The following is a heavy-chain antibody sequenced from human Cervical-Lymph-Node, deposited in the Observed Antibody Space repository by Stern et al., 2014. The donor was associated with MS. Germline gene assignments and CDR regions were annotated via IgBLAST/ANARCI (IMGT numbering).Heavy chain of an antibody. V-gene: IGHV1-2*02. CDR1: GYTFTGYY. Sequence: QVQLVQSGAEVKKPGASVKVSCKASGYTFTGYYMHWVRQAPGQGLEWMGWINPDSGDPNYAQKFQGRVTMTRNTYISTAYMELSRLRSDDTAVYYCAREGRGLGYCSGGTACLPIDYWGQGTLVTVSS. CDR2: INPDSGDP. D-gene: IGHD2-15*01. CDR3: AREGRGLGYCSGGTACLPIDY. J-gene: IGHJ4*02.